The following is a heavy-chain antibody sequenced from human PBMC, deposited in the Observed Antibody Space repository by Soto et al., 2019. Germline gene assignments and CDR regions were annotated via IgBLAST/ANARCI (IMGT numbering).Heavy chain of an antibody. Sequence: GESLKISCKGSGYSFTSYWISWVRQMPGKGLEWMGRIDPSDSYTNYSPSFQGHVTISADKSISTAYLQWSSLKASDTAVYICVSGYPWVGFDYWGQGTLVTVSS. J-gene: IGHJ4*02. V-gene: IGHV5-10-1*01. D-gene: IGHD5-18*01. CDR2: IDPSDSYT. CDR3: VSGYPWVGFDY. CDR1: GYSFTSYW.